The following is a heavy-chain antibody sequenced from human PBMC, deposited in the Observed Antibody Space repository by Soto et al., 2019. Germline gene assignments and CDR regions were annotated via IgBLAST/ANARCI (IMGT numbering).Heavy chain of an antibody. Sequence: AASVKVSCKASGYTFTSYGISWVRQAPGQGLEWMGWISAYNGNTNYAQKLQGRVTMTTDTSTSTAYMELRSLRSDDTAVYYCARVAPYYYDSSGYLDYWGQGTLVTVSS. V-gene: IGHV1-18*04. CDR3: ARVAPYYYDSSGYLDY. D-gene: IGHD3-22*01. CDR2: ISAYNGNT. CDR1: GYTFTSYG. J-gene: IGHJ4*02.